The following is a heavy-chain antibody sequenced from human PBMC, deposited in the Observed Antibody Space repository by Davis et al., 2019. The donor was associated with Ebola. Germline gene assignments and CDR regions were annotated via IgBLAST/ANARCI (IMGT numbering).Heavy chain of an antibody. Sequence: SQTLSLTCAISGDSVSSNSAAWTWIRQSPSRGLEWLGRTYYRSKWYNDYAVSVKSRITINPDTSKNQFSLQLNSVTPEDTAVYYCARSGTAVAGNGGFDYWGQGTLVTVSS. J-gene: IGHJ4*02. V-gene: IGHV6-1*01. CDR1: GDSVSSNSAA. CDR2: TYYRSKWYN. D-gene: IGHD6-19*01. CDR3: ARSGTAVAGNGGFDY.